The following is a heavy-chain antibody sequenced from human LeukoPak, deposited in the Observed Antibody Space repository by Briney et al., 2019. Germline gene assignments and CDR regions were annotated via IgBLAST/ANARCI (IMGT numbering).Heavy chain of an antibody. V-gene: IGHV1-18*01. D-gene: IGHD6-19*01. J-gene: IGHJ5*02. CDR1: GYTFTSYG. CDR2: ISAYNGNT. Sequence: GASVKVSCKASGYTFTSYGISWVRQAPGQGLEWMGWISAYNGNTNYAQKLQGRVTMTTDTSTSTAYVELRSLRSDDTAVYYCARWYSSGWTYNWFDPWGQGTLVTVSS. CDR3: ARWYSSGWTYNWFDP.